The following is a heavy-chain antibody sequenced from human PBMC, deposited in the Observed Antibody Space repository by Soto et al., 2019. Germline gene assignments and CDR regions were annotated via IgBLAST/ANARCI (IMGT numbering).Heavy chain of an antibody. D-gene: IGHD3-9*01. CDR2: INTGNGDT. Sequence: GASVKVSCKASEYTFTSYAIHWVRQAPGQRPEWMGWINTGNGDTKYSQKFQGRVTITRDTSASTAYMELSSLRSEDTAVYYCARDSQELRYFDWLLPYYYGMDVWGQGTTVTVSS. CDR3: ARDSQELRYFDWLLPYYYGMDV. V-gene: IGHV1-3*04. CDR1: EYTFTSYA. J-gene: IGHJ6*02.